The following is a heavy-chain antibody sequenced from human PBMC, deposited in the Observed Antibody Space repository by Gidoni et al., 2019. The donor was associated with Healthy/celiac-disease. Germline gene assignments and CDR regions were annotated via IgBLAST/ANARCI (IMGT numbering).Heavy chain of an antibody. CDR2: ISGSGGST. D-gene: IGHD1-7*01. J-gene: IGHJ6*04. Sequence: EVQLLESGGGLVQPGGSLSLSCAASGFTFSSYAMSWVRQAPGKGLEWVSAISGSGGSTYYADSVKGRFTISRDNSKNTLYLQMNSLRAEDTAVYYCARANWNYGNYYYGMDVWGKGTTVTVSS. CDR3: ARANWNYGNYYYGMDV. CDR1: GFTFSSYA. V-gene: IGHV3-23*01.